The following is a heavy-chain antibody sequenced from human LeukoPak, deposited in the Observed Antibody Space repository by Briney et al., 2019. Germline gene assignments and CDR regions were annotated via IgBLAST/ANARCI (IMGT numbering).Heavy chain of an antibody. Sequence: SETLSLTCTVSGDSISNYYWNWIRQPPGKGLGWIGYIYYSGSTNYNPSLKSRATISVDTSKNQFSLKLSSVTAADTAVYYCARVEADSGSYWGAFDIWGQGTMVTVSS. CDR2: IYYSGST. V-gene: IGHV4-59*12. J-gene: IGHJ3*02. D-gene: IGHD1-26*01. CDR1: GDSISNYY. CDR3: ARVEADSGSYWGAFDI.